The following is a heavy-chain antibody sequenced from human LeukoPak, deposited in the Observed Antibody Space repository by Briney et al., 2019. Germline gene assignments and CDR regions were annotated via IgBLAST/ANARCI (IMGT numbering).Heavy chain of an antibody. Sequence: SETLSLTCAVYGGSFSGYYWSWIRQPPGKGLEWIGEINHSGSTNYNPSLKSRVTISVDTSKNQFSLKLSSVTAADTAAYYCARNFWSGYYGGYYYYMDVWGKGTTVTVSS. V-gene: IGHV4-34*01. D-gene: IGHD3-3*01. CDR2: INHSGST. CDR1: GGSFSGYY. J-gene: IGHJ6*03. CDR3: ARNFWSGYYGGYYYYMDV.